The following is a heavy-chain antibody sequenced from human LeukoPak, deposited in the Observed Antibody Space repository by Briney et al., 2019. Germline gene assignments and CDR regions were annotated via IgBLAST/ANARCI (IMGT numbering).Heavy chain of an antibody. J-gene: IGHJ6*02. Sequence: GGSLRLSCAASGFTFSSFAMSWVRQAPGKGLEWVSAISGSGVSTYYADSVKGRFTISRDNSKNTLYLQMNSLRAEDTAVYYCAKARRYYYYGMDVWGQGTTVTVSS. CDR3: AKARRYYYYGMDV. V-gene: IGHV3-23*01. CDR2: ISGSGVST. CDR1: GFTFSSFA.